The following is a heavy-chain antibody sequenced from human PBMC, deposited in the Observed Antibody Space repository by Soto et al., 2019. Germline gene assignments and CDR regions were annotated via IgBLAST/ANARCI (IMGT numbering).Heavy chain of an antibody. V-gene: IGHV5-51*01. Sequence: PGESLKISCQGSGYNFNMYWIGWVRQMPGKGLEWMGIINPDDSETRYSPSFLGQVTISADKSISTAYLQWSSLEASDTAMYYCARQEPPRYCSSPTCFAPFDYWGQ. J-gene: IGHJ4*02. CDR1: GYNFNMYW. CDR3: ARQEPPRYCSSPTCFAPFDY. CDR2: INPDDSET. D-gene: IGHD2-15*01.